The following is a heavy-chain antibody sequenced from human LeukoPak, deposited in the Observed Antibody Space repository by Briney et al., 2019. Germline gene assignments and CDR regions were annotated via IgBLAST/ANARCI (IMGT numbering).Heavy chain of an antibody. Sequence: GGSLRLSCAASGFTSSDYAMSWVRQAPGMGLEWFSAITGSGASTYYADSVRGRFTISRDNSKNTLYLQMNSLRAEDTATYYCAKGHQYSGTYYYDSWGQGTLVTVSS. CDR2: ITGSGAST. V-gene: IGHV3-23*01. J-gene: IGHJ4*02. CDR1: GFTSSDYA. D-gene: IGHD1-26*01. CDR3: AKGHQYSGTYYYDS.